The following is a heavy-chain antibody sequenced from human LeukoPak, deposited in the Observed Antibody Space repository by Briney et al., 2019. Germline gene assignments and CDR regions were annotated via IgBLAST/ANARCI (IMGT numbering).Heavy chain of an antibody. CDR2: IWYDGSNK. V-gene: IGHV3-33*08. Sequence: GGSLRLSCAASGFSFSSYYMHWVRQAPGKGLEWVAVIWYDGSNKYYADSVKGRFTISRDNSKNTLYLQMNSLRAEDTAVYYCARGNYYYDSRPETQYYFDYWGQGTLVTVSS. D-gene: IGHD3-22*01. J-gene: IGHJ4*02. CDR3: ARGNYYYDSRPETQYYFDY. CDR1: GFSFSSYY.